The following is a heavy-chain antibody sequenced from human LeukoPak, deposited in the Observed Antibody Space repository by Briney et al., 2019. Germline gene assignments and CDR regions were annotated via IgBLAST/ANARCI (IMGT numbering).Heavy chain of an antibody. D-gene: IGHD2-2*01. CDR1: GGTFSSYA. V-gene: IGHV1-69*05. CDR3: ARGYCSSTSCYDDY. J-gene: IGHJ4*02. CDR2: IIPILGTA. Sequence: ASVKVSCKASGGTFSSYAISWVRQAPGQGLEWMGGIIPILGTANYAQKFQGRVTITTDESTSTAYMELSSLRSEDTAVYYCARGYCSSTSCYDDYWGQGTLVTVSS.